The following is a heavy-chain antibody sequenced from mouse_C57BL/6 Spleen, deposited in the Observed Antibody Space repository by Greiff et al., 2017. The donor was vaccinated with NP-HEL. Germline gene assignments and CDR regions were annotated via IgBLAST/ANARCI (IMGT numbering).Heavy chain of an antibody. Sequence: QVQLKQPGAELVRPGTSVKLSCKASGYTFTSYWMHWVKQRPGQGLEWIGVIDPSDSYTNYNQKFKGKATLTVDTSSSTAYMQLSSLTSEDSAVYYCARSDGYEDYWGQGTTLTVSS. D-gene: IGHD2-2*01. J-gene: IGHJ2*01. CDR2: IDPSDSYT. CDR1: GYTFTSYW. V-gene: IGHV1-59*01. CDR3: ARSDGYEDY.